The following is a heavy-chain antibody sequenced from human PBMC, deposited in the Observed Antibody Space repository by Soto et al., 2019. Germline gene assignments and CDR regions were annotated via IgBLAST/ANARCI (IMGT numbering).Heavy chain of an antibody. CDR3: ARVPTRPVAARGVFDY. J-gene: IGHJ4*02. V-gene: IGHV4-34*01. D-gene: IGHD6-6*01. CDR1: GGSFSGYY. Sequence: QVQLQQWGAGLLKPSETLSLTCAVYGGSFSGYYWSWIRQPPGKGLEWIGEINHSGSTNYNPSLKSRVTISVDTSKNQFSLKLSSVTAADTAVYYCARVPTRPVAARGVFDYWGQGTLVTVSS. CDR2: INHSGST.